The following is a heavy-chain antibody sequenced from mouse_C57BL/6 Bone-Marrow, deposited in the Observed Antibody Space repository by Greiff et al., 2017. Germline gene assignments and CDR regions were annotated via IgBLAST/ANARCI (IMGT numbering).Heavy chain of an antibody. CDR2: IYPRSGNT. Sequence: QVQLQQSGAELARPGASVKLSCKASGYTFTSYGISWVKQRTGQGLEWIGEIYPRSGNTYYNEKFKGKATLTADKSSSTAYMELRSLTSEDSAVYFCASEVPFHGYFDVWGTGTTVTVSS. J-gene: IGHJ1*03. CDR3: ASEVPFHGYFDV. CDR1: GYTFTSYG. V-gene: IGHV1-81*01.